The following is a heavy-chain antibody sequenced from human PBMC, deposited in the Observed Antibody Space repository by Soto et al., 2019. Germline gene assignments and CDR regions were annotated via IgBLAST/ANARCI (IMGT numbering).Heavy chain of an antibody. CDR2: ISSSSSTI. Sequence: GGSLRLSCAASGFTFSSYSMNWVRQAPGKGLEWVSYISSSSSTIYYADSVKGRFTISRDNAKNSLYLQMNSLRDEDTAVYYCARLGVVPAATLYYYYGMDVWGQGTTVTVSS. D-gene: IGHD2-2*01. V-gene: IGHV3-48*02. CDR1: GFTFSSYS. J-gene: IGHJ6*02. CDR3: ARLGVVPAATLYYYYGMDV.